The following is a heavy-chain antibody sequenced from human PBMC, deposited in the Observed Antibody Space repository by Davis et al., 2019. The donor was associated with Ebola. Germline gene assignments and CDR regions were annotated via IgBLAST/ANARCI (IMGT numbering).Heavy chain of an antibody. J-gene: IGHJ4*02. CDR3: AREYLVWFGELLWRQTYYFDY. CDR1: GFTFSSYA. D-gene: IGHD3-10*01. V-gene: IGHV3-30*04. CDR2: ISYDGSNK. Sequence: GESLKISCAASGFTFSSYAMHWVRQAPGKGLEWVAVISYDGSNKYYADSMKGRFTISRDNSKNTLYLQMNSLRAEDTAVYYCAREYLVWFGELLWRQTYYFDYWGQGTLVTVSS.